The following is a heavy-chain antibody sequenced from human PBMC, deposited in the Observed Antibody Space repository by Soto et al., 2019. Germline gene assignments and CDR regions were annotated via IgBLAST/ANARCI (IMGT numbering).Heavy chain of an antibody. Sequence: GESLKISCEGSGYTFSSYSIGWVRQMPGKGLEWMGIIYPDDSDTRYSPSFRGQVTISVDKSISRAYLQWSSLKASDSAMYFCARIGSSYNTFDYWGRGALVTVSS. V-gene: IGHV5-51*01. J-gene: IGHJ4*02. CDR1: GYTFSSYS. D-gene: IGHD2-15*01. CDR2: IYPDDSDT. CDR3: ARIGSSYNTFDY.